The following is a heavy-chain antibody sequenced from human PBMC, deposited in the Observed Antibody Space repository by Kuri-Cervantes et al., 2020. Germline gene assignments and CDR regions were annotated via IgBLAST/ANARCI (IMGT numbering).Heavy chain of an antibody. CDR2: IYYSGST. V-gene: IGHV4-39*01. J-gene: IGHJ5*02. CDR3: ARTYYYDSSGYYSA. CDR1: GGSISSSSYY. Sequence: SETLSLTCTVSGGSISSSSYYWGWIRRPPGKGLEWIGCIYYSGSTYYNPSLKGRVTISVDTSKNQFSLKLSSVTSADTAVYYCARTYYYDSSGYYSAWGQGTLVTVSS. D-gene: IGHD3-22*01.